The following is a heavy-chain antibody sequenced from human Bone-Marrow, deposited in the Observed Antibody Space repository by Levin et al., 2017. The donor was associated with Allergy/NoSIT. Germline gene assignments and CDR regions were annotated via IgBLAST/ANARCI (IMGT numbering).Heavy chain of an antibody. CDR3: AKARHNSGSSDAFDI. CDR2: ISYDGSIT. Sequence: GGSLRLSCVASGFIFGDYAMHWVRQIPAKGLEWVAFISYDGSITDYADSVKGRFAISREISTNPLFLQMNTLRPDDRGVYDCAKARHNSGSSDAFDIGGHGSADTVSS. D-gene: IGHD2-2*01. V-gene: IGHV3-30*18. CDR1: GFIFGDYA. J-gene: IGHJ3*02.